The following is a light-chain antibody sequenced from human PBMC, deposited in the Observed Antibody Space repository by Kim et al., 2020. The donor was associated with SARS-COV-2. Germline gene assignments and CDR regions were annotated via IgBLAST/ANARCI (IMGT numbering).Light chain of an antibody. CDR1: DGGSTY. CDR2: GAT. J-gene: IGKJ1*01. V-gene: IGKV3-15*01. Sequence: SLSQGERVSLTSRASDGGSTYAGCYQQKPGQARSLLIHGATTRATGTPGRFSGSGSGTEFTLTISRRQDEDFAVYYCQQYNNFRTFGQGTKVEIK. CDR3: QQYNNFRT.